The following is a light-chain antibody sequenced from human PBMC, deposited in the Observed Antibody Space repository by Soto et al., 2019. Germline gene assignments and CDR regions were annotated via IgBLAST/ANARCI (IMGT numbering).Light chain of an antibody. CDR3: QQYNNLPRT. V-gene: IGKV3-20*01. CDR1: QTGSNSY. J-gene: IGKJ4*01. CDR2: GVS. Sequence: IVLTQSPGTLSLSPGERATLSCRASQTGSNSYLAWYQQKSGQAPRLLIYGVSTRATGTPDRFSGSGSGTEFTLTIRRLQSDDYAVYYCQQYNNLPRTFGGGTKVDI.